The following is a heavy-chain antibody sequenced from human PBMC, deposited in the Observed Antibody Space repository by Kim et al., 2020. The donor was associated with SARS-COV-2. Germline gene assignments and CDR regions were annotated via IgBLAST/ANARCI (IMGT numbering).Heavy chain of an antibody. V-gene: IGHV1-2*02. Sequence: NPYSGGKNYAQKFQGRVTMTRDTSISTAYMELSRLRSDDTAVYYCARSWDYWGQGTLVTVSS. CDR2: NPYSGGK. CDR3: ARSWDY. J-gene: IGHJ4*02.